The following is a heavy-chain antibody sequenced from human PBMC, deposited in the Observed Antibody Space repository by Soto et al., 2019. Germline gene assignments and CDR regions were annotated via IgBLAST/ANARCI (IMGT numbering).Heavy chain of an antibody. J-gene: IGHJ4*02. Sequence: GGSLKLSCAASGFPFSSYGMHWVRQAPGKGLEWVAVISYDGSNKYYADSVKGRFTISRDNSKNTLYLQMNSLRAEDTAVYYCAKEVGVVPAAQYFDYWGQGTLVTVSS. CDR1: GFPFSSYG. D-gene: IGHD2-2*01. V-gene: IGHV3-30*18. CDR2: ISYDGSNK. CDR3: AKEVGVVPAAQYFDY.